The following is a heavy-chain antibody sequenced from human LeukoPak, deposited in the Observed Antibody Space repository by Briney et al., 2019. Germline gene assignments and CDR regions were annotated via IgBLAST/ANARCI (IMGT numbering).Heavy chain of an antibody. J-gene: IGHJ4*02. CDR2: ISSNGGST. CDR3: ARDQGTMTGAFDY. CDR1: GFTFNSYA. V-gene: IGHV3-64*01. Sequence: GGSLRLSCAASGFTFNSYAMHWVRQAPGKGLEYVSAISSNGGSTYYANSVKGRFTISRDNSKNTLSFQMGSLRAEDMAVYYCARDQGTMTGAFDYWGQGTLVTVSS. D-gene: IGHD3-22*01.